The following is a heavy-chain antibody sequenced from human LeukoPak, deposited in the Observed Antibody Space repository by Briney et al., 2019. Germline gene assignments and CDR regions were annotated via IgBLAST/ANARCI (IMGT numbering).Heavy chain of an antibody. CDR2: ISAYNGNT. CDR1: GYTFTSYG. V-gene: IGHV1-18*01. J-gene: IGHJ6*02. D-gene: IGHD3-9*01. Sequence: ASVKVSCKASGYTFTSYGISWVRQAPGQGLEWMGWISAYNGNTNYAQKLQGRVTMTTDTSTSTAYMELRSLRSDDTAVYYCARDPTANYDILTGYCRNYYYGMGVWGQGTTVTVSS. CDR3: ARDPTANYDILTGYCRNYYYGMGV.